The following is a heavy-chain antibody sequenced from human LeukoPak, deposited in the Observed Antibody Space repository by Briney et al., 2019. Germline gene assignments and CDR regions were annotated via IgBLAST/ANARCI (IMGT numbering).Heavy chain of an antibody. CDR2: IKSAHYGGTT. J-gene: IGHJ4*02. V-gene: IGHV3-49*04. D-gene: IGHD2-8*01. CDR1: GFSFGDSA. Sequence: PGRSLRLSCTTSGFSFGDSAMSWVRQAPGKGLEWLGFIKSAHYGGTTEYVASVRGRFTISRDDSESIAYLQTNSLKTEDTAVYYCTREVGTRSPYWGQGTLVTVSS. CDR3: TREVGTRSPY.